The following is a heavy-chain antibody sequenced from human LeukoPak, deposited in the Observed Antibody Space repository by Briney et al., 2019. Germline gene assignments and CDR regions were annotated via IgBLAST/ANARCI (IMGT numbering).Heavy chain of an antibody. D-gene: IGHD3-22*01. V-gene: IGHV3-73*01. CDR3: TRHIEVYYYDSSGYYYKTIAEYFQH. J-gene: IGHJ1*01. Sequence: QVGGSLRLSCAASGFTFSGSAMHWVRQASGKGLEWVGRIRSKANSYATAYAASVKGRFTISRDDSKNTAYLQMNSLKTEDTAVYYCTRHIEVYYYDSSGYYYKTIAEYFQHWGQGTLVTVSS. CDR1: GFTFSGSA. CDR2: IRSKANSYAT.